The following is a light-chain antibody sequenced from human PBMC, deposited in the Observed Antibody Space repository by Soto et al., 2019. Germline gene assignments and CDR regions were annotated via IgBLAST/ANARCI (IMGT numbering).Light chain of an antibody. CDR1: SSNIGNNY. V-gene: IGLV1-51*01. CDR2: DNN. Sequence: QSVLTQPPSVSAAPGQKVTISCSGSSSNIGNNYVSWYQQLPGTAPKLLIYDNNKRPSGIPDRFSGSKSGTSATLGITGLQTGDEADYYCGTWDSSLSAEVFGHGTKVT. CDR3: GTWDSSLSAEV. J-gene: IGLJ1*01.